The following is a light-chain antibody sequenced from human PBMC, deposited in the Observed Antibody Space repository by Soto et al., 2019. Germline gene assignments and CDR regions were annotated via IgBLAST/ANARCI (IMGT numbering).Light chain of an antibody. Sequence: QSVLTQPASVSGSPGQSITLSCTGTSSDIGGYDYVSWYQRHPGKAPKLIIYDVNNRPSGVSNRFSGSKSGNTASLTISGLQAADEADYYCTSYASGSSHVVFGGGTQLTVL. J-gene: IGLJ2*01. CDR2: DVN. V-gene: IGLV2-14*01. CDR3: TSYASGSSHVV. CDR1: SSDIGGYDY.